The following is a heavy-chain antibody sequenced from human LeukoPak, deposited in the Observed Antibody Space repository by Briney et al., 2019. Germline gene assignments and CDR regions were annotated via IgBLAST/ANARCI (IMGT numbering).Heavy chain of an antibody. CDR3: ARGIEYSSSFYYFDY. CDR1: GFPVSSNY. J-gene: IGHJ4*02. CDR2: IYSGGST. V-gene: IGHV3-66*02. Sequence: GGSLRLSCAASGFPVSSNYMSWVRQAPGKGLEWVSVIYSGGSTYYADSVKGRFTISRDNSKNTLYLQMNSLRAEDTAVYYCARGIEYSSSFYYFDYWGQGTLVTVSS. D-gene: IGHD6-6*01.